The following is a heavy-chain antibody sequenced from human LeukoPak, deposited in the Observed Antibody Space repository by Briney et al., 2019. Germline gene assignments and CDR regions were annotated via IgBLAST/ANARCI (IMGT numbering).Heavy chain of an antibody. D-gene: IGHD1-26*01. CDR3: ARSRAFNSGAFDP. CDR1: GGSFSGYY. CDR2: INHSGST. J-gene: IGHJ5*02. Sequence: SETLSLTCAVYGGSFSGYYWSWIRQPPGKGLEWIGEINHSGSTNYNPSLKSRVTISVDTSKNQFSLKLSSVTAADTAVYYCARSRAFNSGAFDPWGQGSLVTVSS. V-gene: IGHV4-34*01.